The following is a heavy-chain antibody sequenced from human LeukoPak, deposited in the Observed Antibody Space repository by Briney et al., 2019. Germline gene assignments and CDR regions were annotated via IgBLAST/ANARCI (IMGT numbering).Heavy chain of an antibody. CDR1: CGSISSGSYY. CDR3: ARDREQQLARGWFDP. J-gene: IGHJ5*02. V-gene: IGHV4-61*02. D-gene: IGHD6-13*01. Sequence: SETLSLTCTVSCGSISSGSYYWSWIRQPAGKGLEWIGRIYTSGSTNYNPSLKSRVTISVDTSKNQFSLKLSSVTAADTAVYYCARDREQQLARGWFDPWGQGTLVTVSS. CDR2: IYTSGST.